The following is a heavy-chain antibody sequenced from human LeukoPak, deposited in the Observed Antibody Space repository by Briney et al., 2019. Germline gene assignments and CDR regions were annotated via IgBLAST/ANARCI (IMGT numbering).Heavy chain of an antibody. D-gene: IGHD3-22*01. CDR1: GGSISSGGYS. V-gene: IGHV4-30-2*01. J-gene: IGHJ3*02. Sequence: PSETLSLTCAVSGGSISSGGYSWSWIRQPPGKGLDWIGYIYHSGSTYYNPSLKSRVTISVDRSKNQFSLKLSSVTAADTAVYYYARASVYYDSSGYYDYDAFDIWGQGTMVTVSS. CDR3: ARASVYYDSSGYYDYDAFDI. CDR2: IYHSGST.